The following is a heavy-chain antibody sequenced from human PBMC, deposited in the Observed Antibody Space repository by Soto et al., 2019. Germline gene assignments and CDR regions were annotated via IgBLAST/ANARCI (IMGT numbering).Heavy chain of an antibody. CDR3: ERDRLDSSSSGPYGMDV. Sequence: EASVKVSCKASGGTFSSYAISWVRQAPGQGLEWMGGIIPIFGTANYAQKFQGRVTTTADTSTNTAYMERRSLRPEDTAVYYCERDRLDSSSSGPYGMDVWCQGTTVTVSS. V-gene: IGHV1-69*06. CDR1: GGTFSSYA. D-gene: IGHD6-6*01. J-gene: IGHJ6*02. CDR2: IIPIFGTA.